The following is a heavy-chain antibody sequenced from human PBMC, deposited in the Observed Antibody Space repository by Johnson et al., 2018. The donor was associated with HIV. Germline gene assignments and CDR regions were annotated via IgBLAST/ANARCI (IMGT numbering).Heavy chain of an antibody. CDR3: ARDVGIAENLDAFDI. D-gene: IGHD6-13*01. CDR2: IKQDGSEK. Sequence: QLVESGGGLVQPGGSLRLSCAASGFTFSSYWMSWVRKAPGKGLEWVANIKQDGSEKYYVDSVKGRFTISRDNAKNSLYLQMNSLRAEDTAVYYCARDVGIAENLDAFDIWGQGTMVTVSS. CDR1: GFTFSSYW. V-gene: IGHV3-7*01. J-gene: IGHJ3*02.